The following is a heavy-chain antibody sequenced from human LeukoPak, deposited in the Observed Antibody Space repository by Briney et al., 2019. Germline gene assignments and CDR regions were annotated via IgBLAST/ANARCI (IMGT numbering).Heavy chain of an antibody. CDR3: ARHEYSGSYYGLSWFDP. CDR2: IYYSGST. Sequence: SETLSLTCTVSGGSISGSGYYWGWIRQPPGKGLEWIASIYYSGSTYYNPSLKSRVTISVDTSKNQLSLKLSSLTAADTAVYYCARHEYSGSYYGLSWFDPWGQGTLVTVSS. CDR1: GGSISGSGYY. D-gene: IGHD1-26*01. J-gene: IGHJ5*02. V-gene: IGHV4-39*01.